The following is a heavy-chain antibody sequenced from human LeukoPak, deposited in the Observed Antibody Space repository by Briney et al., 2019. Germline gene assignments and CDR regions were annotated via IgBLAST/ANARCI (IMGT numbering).Heavy chain of an antibody. Sequence: PGGSLRLSCAASGFPFSSYGMHWVRQAPGKGLEWVAVIWYDGSNKYYADSVKGRFTISRDNSKNTLYLQMNSLRAEDTAVYYCARGRLYYDSSGYSNHFDYWGQGTLVTVSS. V-gene: IGHV3-33*08. CDR3: ARGRLYYDSSGYSNHFDY. CDR1: GFPFSSYG. J-gene: IGHJ4*02. D-gene: IGHD3-22*01. CDR2: IWYDGSNK.